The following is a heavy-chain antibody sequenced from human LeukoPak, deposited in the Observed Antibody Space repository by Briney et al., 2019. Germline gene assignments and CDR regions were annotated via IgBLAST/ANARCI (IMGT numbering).Heavy chain of an antibody. J-gene: IGHJ4*02. CDR1: GFTFSTYD. CDR3: ARGRGYSYGSDY. V-gene: IGHV3-48*04. Sequence: PGGSLRLSCAASGFTFSTYDMNWVRQAPGKGLEWVSYISSSSRTIYYADSVKGRFTISRDNAKKSLYLQMNSLRAEDTAVYYCARGRGYSYGSDYWGQGTLVTVSS. CDR2: ISSSSRTI. D-gene: IGHD5-18*01.